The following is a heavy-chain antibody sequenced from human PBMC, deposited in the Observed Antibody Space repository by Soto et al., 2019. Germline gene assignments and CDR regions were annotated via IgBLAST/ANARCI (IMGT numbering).Heavy chain of an antibody. CDR3: ATYAILGASIGH. D-gene: IGHD1-26*01. J-gene: IGHJ4*02. V-gene: IGHV1-3*01. CDR1: GYTFTNYA. CDR2: INAGNGNT. Sequence: QVQLVQSGAEVKKPGASVKVSCKASGYTFTNYAMHWVRQAPGQRLEWMGWINAGNGNTKYSQNFQGKVTFTRDTSAGTAYMELTRLRYDDPAVYYCATYAILGASIGHWCQGTLVTVSS.